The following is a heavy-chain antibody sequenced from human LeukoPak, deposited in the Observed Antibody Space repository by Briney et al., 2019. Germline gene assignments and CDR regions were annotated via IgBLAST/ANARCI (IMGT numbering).Heavy chain of an antibody. CDR2: INAGNGNT. Sequence: GASVKVSCKASGYTFTGYYMHWVRQAPGQRLEWMGWINAGNGNTKYSQEFQGRVTITRDTSASTAYMELSSLRSEDMAVYYCAREQYGSGVYYFDYWGQGTLVTVSS. CDR1: GYTFTGYY. CDR3: AREQYGSGVYYFDY. J-gene: IGHJ4*02. V-gene: IGHV1-3*03. D-gene: IGHD3-10*01.